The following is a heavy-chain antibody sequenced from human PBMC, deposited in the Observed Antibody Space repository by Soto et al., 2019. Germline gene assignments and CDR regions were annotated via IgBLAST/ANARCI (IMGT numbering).Heavy chain of an antibody. J-gene: IGHJ6*02. Sequence: ASVKVSCKASGYTFTSYGISWVRQAPGQGLEWMGWISAYNGNTNYAQKLQGRVSITSDTSASTAYMELSGLRSEDTAVYYCGRSVVGATGEILYNAMDVWGQGTTVTVSS. CDR2: ISAYNGNT. D-gene: IGHD1-26*01. CDR1: GYTFTSYG. CDR3: GRSVVGATGEILYNAMDV. V-gene: IGHV1-18*01.